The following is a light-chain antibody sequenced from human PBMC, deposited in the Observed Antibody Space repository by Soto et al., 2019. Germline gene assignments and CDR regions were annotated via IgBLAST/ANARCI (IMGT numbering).Light chain of an antibody. Sequence: QSVLTQPASVSGSPGQSITISCTGAPSDVGTYDAVSWYQQYPGTAPQLIIYKVSKRPSGLSNRFSGSKSGTTAALTISGLQTEDEAEYYCCSYGGSGTFVFGGGTQLTVL. CDR3: CSYGGSGTFV. V-gene: IGLV2-23*02. CDR1: PSDVGTYDA. CDR2: KVS. J-gene: IGLJ2*01.